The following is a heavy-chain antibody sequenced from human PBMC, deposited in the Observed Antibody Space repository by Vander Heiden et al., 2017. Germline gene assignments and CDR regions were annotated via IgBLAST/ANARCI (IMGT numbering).Heavy chain of an antibody. Sequence: QVQLQESGPGLVKPSETLSLTCTVSGGSISSYYWGWIRQPPGKGLEWIGYIYYSGSTNYNPSLKSRVTISVDTSKNQFSLKLSSVTAADTAVYYCARSDSSGWYYFDYWGQGTLVTVSS. CDR3: ARSDSSGWYYFDY. CDR2: IYYSGST. CDR1: GGSISSYY. J-gene: IGHJ4*02. D-gene: IGHD6-19*01. V-gene: IGHV4-59*01.